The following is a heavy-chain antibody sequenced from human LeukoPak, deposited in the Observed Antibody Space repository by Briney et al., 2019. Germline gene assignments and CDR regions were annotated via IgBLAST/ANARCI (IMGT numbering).Heavy chain of an antibody. Sequence: ASVKVSCKASGYTFTGYYMHWVRQAPGQGLEWMGWINPNSGGTNYAQKFQGRVTMTRDTSISTAYMELSRLRSDDTAVYYCARVDSSSFLPLDYWGQGTLVTVSS. CDR3: ARVDSSSFLPLDY. CDR1: GYTFTGYY. CDR2: INPNSGGT. J-gene: IGHJ4*02. D-gene: IGHD6-13*01. V-gene: IGHV1-2*02.